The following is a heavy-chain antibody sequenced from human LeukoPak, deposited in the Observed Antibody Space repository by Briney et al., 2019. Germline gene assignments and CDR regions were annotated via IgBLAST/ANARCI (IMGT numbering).Heavy chain of an antibody. D-gene: IGHD3-22*01. J-gene: IGHJ5*02. CDR3: AKADNYYDSSGYYPNWFDP. CDR2: ISGSGGST. Sequence: GGSLRLSCAASGFTFSSYSMNWVRQAPGKGLEWVSAISGSGGSTYYADSVKGRFTISRDNSKNTLYLQMNSPRAEDTAVYYCAKADNYYDSSGYYPNWFDPWGQGTLVTVSS. V-gene: IGHV3-23*01. CDR1: GFTFSSYS.